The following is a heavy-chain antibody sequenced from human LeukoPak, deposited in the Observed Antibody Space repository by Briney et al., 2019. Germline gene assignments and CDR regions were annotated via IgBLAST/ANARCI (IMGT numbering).Heavy chain of an antibody. Sequence: SVKVSCKASGGTFNNYVISWVRQAPGQGLEWMGGIIPIFDTANYAQKFQGRVTITADESTSTAYMELSSLRSEDTAVYYCARAYMTATRHFDYWGRGTLVTVSS. CDR3: ARAYMTATRHFDY. D-gene: IGHD2-21*02. CDR2: IIPIFDTA. CDR1: GGTFNNYV. J-gene: IGHJ4*02. V-gene: IGHV1-69*13.